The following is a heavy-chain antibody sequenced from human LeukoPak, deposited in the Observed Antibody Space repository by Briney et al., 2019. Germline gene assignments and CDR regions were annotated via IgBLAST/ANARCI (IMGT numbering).Heavy chain of an antibody. D-gene: IGHD3-10*02. Sequence: PGGSLRLSCAASGFAVNSNYMSWVRQAPGKGLEWVSYISSSGSTIYYADSVKGRFTISRDNAKNSLYLQMNSLRAEDTAVYYCAELGITMIGGVWGKGTTVTISS. J-gene: IGHJ6*04. CDR2: ISSSGSTI. CDR3: AELGITMIGGV. V-gene: IGHV3-11*04. CDR1: GFAVNSNY.